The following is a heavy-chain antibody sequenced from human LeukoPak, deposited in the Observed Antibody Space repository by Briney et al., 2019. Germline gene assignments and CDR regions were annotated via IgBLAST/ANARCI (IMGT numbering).Heavy chain of an antibody. Sequence: SETLSLTCIVSGASISGHYWSWIRQPAGKEPEWIGRVHTSRGTNYNSSLKSRLTMSVDTSKNQFSLHLASVTAADTAVYYCAKGGESSLPFVYWGQGTLVTVSS. J-gene: IGHJ4*02. CDR3: AKGGESSLPFVY. V-gene: IGHV4-4*07. D-gene: IGHD3-10*01. CDR1: GASISGHY. CDR2: VHTSRGT.